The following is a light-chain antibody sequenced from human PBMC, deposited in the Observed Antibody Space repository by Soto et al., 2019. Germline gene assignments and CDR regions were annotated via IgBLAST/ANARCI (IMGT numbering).Light chain of an antibody. CDR2: DAS. V-gene: IGKV3-11*01. CDR3: QQRSNWPPYT. J-gene: IGKJ2*01. CDR1: QSVSSY. Sequence: EIVFTQSPATLSLSPWERATLSCRASQSVSSYLAWYQPKPGQAPRLLIYDASNRATGIPARFSGSGSGTDFSLTISSLEPEAFAVYYCQQRSNWPPYTFGQGNKLEIK.